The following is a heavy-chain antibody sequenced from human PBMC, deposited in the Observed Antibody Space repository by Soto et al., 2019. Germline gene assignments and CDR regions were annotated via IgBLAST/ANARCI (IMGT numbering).Heavy chain of an antibody. J-gene: IGHJ4*02. CDR1: GYTFTSYA. CDR3: ARGSGYYYWDDY. V-gene: IGHV1-3*05. Sequence: QVQLVQSGAEEKKPGASVKVSCKASGYTFTSYAMHWVRQAPGQRLEWMGWINAGNGNTKYSQKFPGRVTITRDTSASTAYMELRSLRSEDTAVYYCARGSGYYYWDDYWGQGTLVTVSS. CDR2: INAGNGNT. D-gene: IGHD3-22*01.